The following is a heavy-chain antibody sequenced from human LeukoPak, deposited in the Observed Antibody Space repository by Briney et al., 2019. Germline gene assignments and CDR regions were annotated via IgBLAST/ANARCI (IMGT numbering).Heavy chain of an antibody. Sequence: GGSLRLSCTASGFTFGDYAMSWFRQAPGKGLEWVGFIRSKAYGGTTEYAASVKGRFTISRDDSKSIAYLQMNSLKTEDTAVYYCTRGREDYYDSSGPSDFDIWGQGTIVTVSS. CDR2: IRSKAYGGTT. D-gene: IGHD3-22*01. CDR1: GFTFGDYA. CDR3: TRGREDYYDSSGPSDFDI. J-gene: IGHJ3*02. V-gene: IGHV3-49*03.